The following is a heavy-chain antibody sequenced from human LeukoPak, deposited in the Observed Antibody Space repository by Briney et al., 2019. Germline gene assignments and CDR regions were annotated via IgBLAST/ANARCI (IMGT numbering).Heavy chain of an antibody. CDR2: ISGSGGST. Sequence: GGSLRLSCAASGFTFSSYAMSWVRQAPGKGLEWVSAISGSGGSTYYADSVKGRFTISRDNSKNTLYLQMNSLRAEDTAVYYCAKVWYSSGWSHYYYYYMDVWGKGTTVTVSS. CDR3: AKVWYSSGWSHYYYYYMDV. CDR1: GFTFSSYA. V-gene: IGHV3-23*01. J-gene: IGHJ6*03. D-gene: IGHD6-19*01.